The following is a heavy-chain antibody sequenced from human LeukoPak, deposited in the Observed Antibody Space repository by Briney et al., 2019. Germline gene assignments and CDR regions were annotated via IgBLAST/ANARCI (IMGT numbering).Heavy chain of an antibody. CDR3: ARGYYFDY. CDR2: INHSGST. J-gene: IGHJ4*02. V-gene: IGHV4-39*07. Sequence: PSETLSLTCTVSGGSISSGGYYWSWIRQPPGKGLEWIGEINHSGSTNYNPSLKSRVTISVDTSKNQFSLKLSSVTAADTAVYYCARGYYFDYWGQGTLVTVSS. CDR1: GGSISSGGYY.